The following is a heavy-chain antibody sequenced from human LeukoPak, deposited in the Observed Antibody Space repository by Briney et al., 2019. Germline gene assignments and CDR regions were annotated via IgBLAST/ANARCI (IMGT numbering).Heavy chain of an antibody. J-gene: IGHJ4*02. CDR2: IYYSGST. Sequence: SETLSLTCTVSGGSISSSSYYWGWIRQPPGKGLEWIGSIYYSGSTYYNPSLKSRVTISVDTSKNQFSLKLSSVTAADTAVYYCARGGSWCREVDYWGQGTLVTVSS. D-gene: IGHD6-13*01. CDR3: ARGGSWCREVDY. V-gene: IGHV4-39*07. CDR1: GGSISSSSYY.